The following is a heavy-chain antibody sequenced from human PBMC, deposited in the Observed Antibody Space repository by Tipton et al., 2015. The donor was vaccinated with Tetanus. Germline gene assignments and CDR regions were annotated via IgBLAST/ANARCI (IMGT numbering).Heavy chain of an antibody. CDR3: SSSPGNHYLAFFDY. V-gene: IGHV4-30-4*01. J-gene: IGHJ4*02. CDR2: IYYSGST. CDR1: GDSINSGDYY. Sequence: LRLSCSVSGDSINSGDYYWSWIRQPPGKGLEWIGYIYYSGSTYYNPSLKSRVNISIDTSKNQFSLRLSSVTAADTAVYYCSSSPGNHYLAFFDYWGRGTLVTVSS. D-gene: IGHD2/OR15-2a*01.